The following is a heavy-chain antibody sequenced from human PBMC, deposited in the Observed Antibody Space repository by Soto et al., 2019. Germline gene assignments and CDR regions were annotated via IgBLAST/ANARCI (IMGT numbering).Heavy chain of an antibody. D-gene: IGHD3-9*01. V-gene: IGHV3-15*01. CDR1: GFNLSHPW. J-gene: IGHJ4*02. Sequence: PGGSLRLSCVASGFNLSHPWMTWVRQAAGKGLEWVGRIKSKTDGGTADYAALVEGRATISRDDSKNTVYLQMNSLKTEDTAVYYCTTGIYYDILTGYHNVAYWGQGALVTVSS. CDR3: TTGIYYDILTGYHNVAY. CDR2: IKSKTDGGTA.